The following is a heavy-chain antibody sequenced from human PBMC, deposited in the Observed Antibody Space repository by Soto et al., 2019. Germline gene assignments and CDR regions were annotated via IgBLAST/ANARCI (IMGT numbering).Heavy chain of an antibody. D-gene: IGHD2-2*01. CDR3: TRDLMDVVPPADDLFDP. J-gene: IGHJ5*02. CDR2: IYTGDTP. V-gene: IGHV3-53*01. CDR1: RFTVGSSY. Sequence: PGGSLRLSCATSRFTVGSSYMSWVRQAPGKGLEWVSVIYTGDTPYYADSVKGRFTISRDNSKNTLYLQMNSLRVEDTAVYYCTRDLMDVVPPADDLFDPWGQGILVTVSS.